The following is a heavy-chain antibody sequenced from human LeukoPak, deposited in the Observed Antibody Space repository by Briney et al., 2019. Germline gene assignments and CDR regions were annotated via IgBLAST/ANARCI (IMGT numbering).Heavy chain of an antibody. V-gene: IGHV3-7*01. CDR3: ARENYGDYGDY. CDR2: IKQDGSEK. CDR1: GFTFSSYW. J-gene: IGHJ4*02. Sequence: GGSLRLSCAASGFTFSSYWMSWVRQAPGKGLEWVANIKQDGSEKYYVGSVKGRFTISRDNAKNSLYLQMNSPRAEDTAVYYCARENYGDYGDYWGQGTLVTVSS. D-gene: IGHD4-17*01.